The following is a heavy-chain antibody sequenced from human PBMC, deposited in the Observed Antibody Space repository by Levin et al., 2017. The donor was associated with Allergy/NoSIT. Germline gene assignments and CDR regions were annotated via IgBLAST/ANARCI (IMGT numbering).Heavy chain of an antibody. Sequence: GGSLRLSCAASGFTISSKYMSWVRQAPGKGLEWVSVIYSGGSTYYADSVKGRFTISRDNSKNTLYLQMNSLRAEDTAVYYCARKSPDRHFDYWGQGTLVTVSS. CDR2: IYSGGST. J-gene: IGHJ4*02. CDR1: GFTISSKY. V-gene: IGHV3-53*01. CDR3: ARKSPDRHFDY.